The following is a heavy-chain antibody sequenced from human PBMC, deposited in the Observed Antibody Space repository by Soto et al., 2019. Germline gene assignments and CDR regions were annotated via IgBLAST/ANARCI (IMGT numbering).Heavy chain of an antibody. D-gene: IGHD2-21*01. CDR2: IRSETDGGTA. J-gene: IGHJ4*02. CDR3: TTDTIPFSPPVIATGGAY. Sequence: GGSLRLSCATSGFTFTRAWMSWVRQVPGKGLEWVGRIRSETDGGTADYGSTLDARFTISRDDSKRVVFLQIDNVRTDDTAFYYCTTDTIPFSPPVIATGGAYWGQGALVTVSS. CDR1: GFTFTRAW. V-gene: IGHV3-15*01.